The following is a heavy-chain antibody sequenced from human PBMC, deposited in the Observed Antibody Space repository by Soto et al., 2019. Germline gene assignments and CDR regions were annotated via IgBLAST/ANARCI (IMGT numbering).Heavy chain of an antibody. CDR1: GFTFSRYD. D-gene: IGHD2-2*01. CDR3: ARYIPGVRYYGMDV. V-gene: IGHV3-23*01. CDR2: IGESGTPT. Sequence: EVQLLESGGGLVQPGGSLRLSCAASGFTFSRYDMKWVRQAPGKGLEWVSLIGESGTPTYYADSVKGRFTISRDNSGNTLFLEMYSLRAEDTAVYYCARYIPGVRYYGMDVWGQGTTVTVSS. J-gene: IGHJ6*02.